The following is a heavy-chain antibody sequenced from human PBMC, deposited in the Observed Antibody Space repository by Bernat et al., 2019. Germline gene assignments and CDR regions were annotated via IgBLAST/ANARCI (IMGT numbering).Heavy chain of an antibody. CDR1: GFIFSDYY. CDR3: ASRVFCSGGSCSRPDSFDL. V-gene: IGHV3-11*01. CDR2: ISSSGSTV. D-gene: IGHD2-15*01. Sequence: QVQLVESGGCLVNPGGSLRLTCAASGFIFSDYYMSWIRQAPGKGLEWISYISSSGSTVYYADSVKGRFIISRDNVKNSMDLQMNSLRAEDTAVYYCASRVFCSGGSCSRPDSFDLWGQGTLVTVSS. J-gene: IGHJ3*01.